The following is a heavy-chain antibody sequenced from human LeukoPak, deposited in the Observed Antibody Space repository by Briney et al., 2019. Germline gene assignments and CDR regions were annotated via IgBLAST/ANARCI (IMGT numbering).Heavy chain of an antibody. V-gene: IGHV3-30*02. CDR2: IRYDGSNK. J-gene: IGHJ4*02. CDR1: GFTFSSYG. Sequence: PGGSLRLSCAASGFTFSSYGMHWVRQAPGKGLEWVAFIRYDGSNKYYADSVKGRFTISRDNSKNTLYLQMNSLRAEDTAVYYCAKDLITIFGVGGPLYWGQGTLVTVSS. CDR3: AKDLITIFGVGGPLY. D-gene: IGHD3-3*01.